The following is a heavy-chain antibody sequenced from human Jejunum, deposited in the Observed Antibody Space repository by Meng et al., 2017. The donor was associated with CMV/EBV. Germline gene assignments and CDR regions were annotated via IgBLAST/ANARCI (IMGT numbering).Heavy chain of an antibody. CDR1: GGSVSKYY. V-gene: IGHV4-59*02. CDR3: VRHGDCSSGSCYYHWLDP. J-gene: IGHJ5*01. Sequence: QGHLQESGPGLGRPSETLSLTCRVSGGSVSKYYWGWIRQTPGGGLEWLGYIYNSGDIYYNPFLEGRVTISTDTSKNQFSLKLRYVTAADTAVYYCVRHGDCSSGSCYYHWLDPWGQGSLVTVSS. CDR2: IYNSGDI. D-gene: IGHD2-2*01.